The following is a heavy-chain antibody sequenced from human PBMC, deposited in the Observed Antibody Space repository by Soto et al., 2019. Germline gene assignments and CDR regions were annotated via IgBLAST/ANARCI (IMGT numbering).Heavy chain of an antibody. CDR2: ISSSSSYI. Sequence: EVQLVESGGGLVKPGGALRLSCAASGFTFSSYSMNWVRQAPGKGLEWVSSISSSSSYIYYADSVKGRFTISRDNAKNSLYLQMNSLRAEDTAVYYCATGPEYSGYDFLDYWGQGTLVTVSS. J-gene: IGHJ4*02. D-gene: IGHD5-12*01. CDR3: ATGPEYSGYDFLDY. CDR1: GFTFSSYS. V-gene: IGHV3-21*01.